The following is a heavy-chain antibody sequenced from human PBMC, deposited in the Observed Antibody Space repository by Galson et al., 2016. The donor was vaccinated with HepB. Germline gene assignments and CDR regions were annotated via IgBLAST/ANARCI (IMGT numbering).Heavy chain of an antibody. D-gene: IGHD1-14*01. J-gene: IGHJ4*02. CDR2: TYYSTRWNN. Sequence: CAISGDSVSRNGVAWNWIRQSPSRGLECLGRTYYSTRWNNDYSASVKGRITINLDTPNNLFSLQLSSVTPEDTAVYYCARGRNSAFDSWGQGTLVTVSS. CDR3: ARGRNSAFDS. V-gene: IGHV6-1*01. CDR1: GDSVSRNGVA.